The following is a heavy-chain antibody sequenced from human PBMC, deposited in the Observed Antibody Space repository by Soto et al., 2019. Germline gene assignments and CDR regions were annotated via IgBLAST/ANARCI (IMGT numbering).Heavy chain of an antibody. D-gene: IGHD6-19*01. CDR3: ARDLLGVGSGWSTRERYGMDV. CDR2: LSASGDKT. V-gene: IGHV3-23*01. J-gene: IGHJ6*02. Sequence: LRLSCAASGFAFDTSAMSWVRQAPGKGLEWVSALSASGDKTYSADSGRFTISRDNSKNTLYLQVNSLRAEDTAVYYCARDLLGVGSGWSTRERYGMDVWGQGTTVTVSS. CDR1: GFAFDTSA.